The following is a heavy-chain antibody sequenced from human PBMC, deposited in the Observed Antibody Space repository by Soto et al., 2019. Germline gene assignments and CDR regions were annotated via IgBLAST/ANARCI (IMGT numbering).Heavy chain of an antibody. CDR1: GFTFSSYS. V-gene: IGHV3-48*01. CDR2: ISSSSSTI. J-gene: IGHJ3*02. D-gene: IGHD2-15*01. CDR3: ARDAMGCSGGSCYSSAFDI. Sequence: EVQLVESGGGLVQPGGSLRLSCAASGFTFSSYSMNWVRQAPGKGLEWVSYISSSSSTIYYADSVKGRFTISRDNAKNSLYLQMNSLRAEDTAVYCCARDAMGCSGGSCYSSAFDIWGQGTMVTVSS.